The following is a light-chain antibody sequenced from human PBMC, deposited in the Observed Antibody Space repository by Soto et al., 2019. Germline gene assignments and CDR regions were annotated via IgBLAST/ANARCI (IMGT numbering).Light chain of an antibody. Sequence: DIVMTQSPDSLAVSLGERATINCKSSQSVLYSSNNKNYLAWYQQKPGQPPKLLIYWASTRESGVPDRFSGSGSGTDFILTISSLQAEDVAVYYCQQYYSTPQFTFGGGTKVEIK. V-gene: IGKV4-1*01. J-gene: IGKJ4*01. CDR3: QQYYSTPQFT. CDR2: WAS. CDR1: QSVLYSSNNKNY.